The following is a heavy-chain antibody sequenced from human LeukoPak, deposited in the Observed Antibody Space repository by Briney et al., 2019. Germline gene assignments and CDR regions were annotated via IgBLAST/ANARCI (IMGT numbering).Heavy chain of an antibody. V-gene: IGHV4-59*01. CDR2: IYYSGRT. J-gene: IGHJ4*02. CDR3: ARHEAIRSYFDY. CDR1: GGSFSSYY. Sequence: PSETLSLTCTVSGGSFSSYYWSWVRQPPGEGLEWIGYIYYSGRTNYNPSLKSRVTISVDTSKNQFSLKLSSVTAADTAVYYCARHEAIRSYFDYWGQGTLVTVSS.